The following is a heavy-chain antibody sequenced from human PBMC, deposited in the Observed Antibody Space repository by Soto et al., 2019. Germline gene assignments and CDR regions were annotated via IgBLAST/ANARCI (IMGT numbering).Heavy chain of an antibody. V-gene: IGHV3-7*05. D-gene: IGHD3-16*01. Sequence: EVQLVESGGGLVQPGGSLRLSCEASGFTFTSYWMSWVRQAPGKGLEWVANIKQDGTSKYYADSVKGRFTVSRDNAKSSVHLQMDSLRDDDTAVYRCARLRFIHTERDFDSWGQGTLVTVSS. CDR3: ARLRFIHTERDFDS. CDR1: GFTFTSYW. CDR2: IKQDGTSK. J-gene: IGHJ4*02.